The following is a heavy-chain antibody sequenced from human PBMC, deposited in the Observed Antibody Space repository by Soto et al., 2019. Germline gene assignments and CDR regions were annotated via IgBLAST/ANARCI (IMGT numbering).Heavy chain of an antibody. Sequence: EVQLVESGGGLVKPGGSLRLSCAASGFTFTRYSMNWVRQAPGKGLEWVSSISSTTNYIYYGDSMKGLFTISRDNAKNSLSLQMKSLRAQDTAVYYCARESEDLTSTFDYLGQGTLVTVSS. CDR1: GFTFTRYS. CDR3: ARESEDLTSTFDY. CDR2: ISSTTNYI. V-gene: IGHV3-21*06. J-gene: IGHJ4*02.